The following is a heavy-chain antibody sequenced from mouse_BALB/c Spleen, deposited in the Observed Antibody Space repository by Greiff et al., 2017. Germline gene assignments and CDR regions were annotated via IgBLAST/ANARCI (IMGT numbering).Heavy chain of an antibody. V-gene: IGHV5-6-4*01. CDR1: GFTFSSYT. J-gene: IGHJ2*01. CDR3: LHGDYGYFDY. CDR2: ISSGGSYT. Sequence: EVQGVESGGGLVKPGGSLKLSCAASGFTFSSYTMSWVRQTPEKRLEWVATISSGGSYTYYPDSVKGRFTISRDNAKNTLYLQMSSLKSEDTAMYYCLHGDYGYFDYWGQGTTLTVSS. D-gene: IGHD2-13*01.